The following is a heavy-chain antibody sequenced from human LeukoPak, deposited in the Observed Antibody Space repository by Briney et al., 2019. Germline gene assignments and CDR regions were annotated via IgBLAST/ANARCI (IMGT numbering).Heavy chain of an antibody. CDR2: MNPNSGNT. V-gene: IGHV1-8*03. Sequence: ASVKVSCKASGYTFTNYDINWVRQATGQGLEWMGYMNPNSGNTGYAQKFQDRVTITSDTSMSTAYMELSSLRSDDTAVYYCAREGLDYWGQGTLVTVSS. J-gene: IGHJ4*02. CDR3: AREGLDY. CDR1: GYTFTNYD.